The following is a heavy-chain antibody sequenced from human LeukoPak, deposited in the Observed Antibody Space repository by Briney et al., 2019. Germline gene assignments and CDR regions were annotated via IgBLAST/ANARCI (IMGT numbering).Heavy chain of an antibody. CDR1: GFTFSGYW. Sequence: PGRSLRLSCAASGFTFSGYWMSSARQAPGKGSEWVADIKQDGSEKYYVDSVKGRFTISRDNAKNSLYLQMNSLRAEDTAVYYCARGANYWAYWGQGTLVTVSS. V-gene: IGHV3-7*04. CDR3: ARGANYWAY. J-gene: IGHJ4*02. CDR2: IKQDGSEK.